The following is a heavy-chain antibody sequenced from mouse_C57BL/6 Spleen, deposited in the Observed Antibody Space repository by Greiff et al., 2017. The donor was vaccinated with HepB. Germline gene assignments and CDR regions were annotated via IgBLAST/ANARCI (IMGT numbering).Heavy chain of an antibody. CDR2: IDPETGGT. CDR1: GYTFTDYE. Sequence: VQLVESGAELVRPGASVTLSCKASGYTFTDYEMHWVKQTPVHGLEWIGAIDPETGGTAYNQKFKGKAILTADKSSSTAYMELRSLTSEDSAVYYCTRWVNYWGQGTTLTVSS. J-gene: IGHJ2*01. CDR3: TRWVNY. D-gene: IGHD2-1*01. V-gene: IGHV1-15*01.